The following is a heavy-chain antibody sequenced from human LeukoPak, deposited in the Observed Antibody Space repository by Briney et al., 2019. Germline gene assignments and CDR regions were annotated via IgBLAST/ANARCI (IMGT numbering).Heavy chain of an antibody. D-gene: IGHD2-15*01. V-gene: IGHV4-39*01. J-gene: IGHJ6*03. CDR2: IYYSGST. Sequence: PSETLSLTCTVSGGSISSSVYYWGWIRQPPGKGLEWIGSIYYSGSTYYNPSLKSRVTISVDTSKNQFSLKLSSVTAADTAVYYCARRCCSGGSCYWGYYYYYMDVWGKGTTVTISS. CDR3: ARRCCSGGSCYWGYYYYYMDV. CDR1: GGSISSSVYY.